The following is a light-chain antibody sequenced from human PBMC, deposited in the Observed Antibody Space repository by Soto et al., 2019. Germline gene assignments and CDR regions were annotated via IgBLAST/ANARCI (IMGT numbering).Light chain of an antibody. CDR3: MLSDDDDVI. CDR2: DTT. CDR1: TGAVTRYHY. J-gene: IGLJ2*01. V-gene: IGLV7-46*01. Sequence: QAVVTQESSLTVSPGGTVTLTCGSSTGAVTRYHYPYWFQQMPGQAPRTLIYDTTYKHSWTPARFSGSLIGGKAALTLSGAQPEDEADYYCMLSDDDDVIFGGGTKLTVL.